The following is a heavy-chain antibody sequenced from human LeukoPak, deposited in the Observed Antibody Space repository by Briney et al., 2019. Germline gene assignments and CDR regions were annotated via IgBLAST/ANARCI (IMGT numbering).Heavy chain of an antibody. CDR1: GGTFSSYA. J-gene: IGHJ4*02. CDR2: IIPIFGTA. D-gene: IGHD2-2*01. V-gene: IGHV1-69*13. CDR3: ARGVPYCSSTSCYPIDY. Sequence: ASVKVSCKASGGTFSSYAISWVRQAPGQGLEWMGGIIPIFGTANYAQKFQGRVTITADESTSTAYMELSSLRSDDTAVYYCARGVPYCSSTSCYPIDYWGQGTLVTVSS.